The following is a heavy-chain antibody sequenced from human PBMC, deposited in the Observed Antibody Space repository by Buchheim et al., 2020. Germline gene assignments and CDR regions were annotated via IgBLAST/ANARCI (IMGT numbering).Heavy chain of an antibody. J-gene: IGHJ6*03. Sequence: EVQLVESGGNLVKPGGSLRLSCAVSGFTFSDAWMSWVRQTPGKGLEWVGRIKSKTEGGTTEYAAPVKGRFTISRDDSKSTLYLQMNSLKTEDTAVYYCTTGPLYPYCINGVCQSPYYMDVWGRGTT. CDR3: TTGPLYPYCINGVCQSPYYMDV. D-gene: IGHD2-8*01. V-gene: IGHV3-15*01. CDR1: GFTFSDAW. CDR2: IKSKTEGGTT.